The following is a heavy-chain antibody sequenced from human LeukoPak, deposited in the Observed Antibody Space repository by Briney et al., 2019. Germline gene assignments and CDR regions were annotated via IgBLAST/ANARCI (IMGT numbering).Heavy chain of an antibody. D-gene: IGHD3-22*01. CDR1: GGTFSSYA. CDR3: VCSGYYFFDY. J-gene: IGHJ4*02. Sequence: SVTVSCMASGGTFSSYAISWVRQAPGQGLEWMGGIIPIFGTANYAQKFQGRVTITADESTSTACMELSSLRSEDTAVYYCVCSGYYFFDYWGQGTLVTVSS. CDR2: IIPIFGTA. V-gene: IGHV1-69*13.